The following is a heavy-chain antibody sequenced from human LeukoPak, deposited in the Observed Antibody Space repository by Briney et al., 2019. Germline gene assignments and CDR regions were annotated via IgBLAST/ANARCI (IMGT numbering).Heavy chain of an antibody. V-gene: IGHV3-23*01. CDR3: AKPEYSSSSSFDY. CDR1: GFTFTNYA. J-gene: IGHJ4*02. CDR2: ISGSASST. D-gene: IGHD6-6*01. Sequence: GGSLRLSCATSGFTFTNYAMSWVRQAPGKGLEWVSAISGSASSTYYADSVKGRFTISRDNSKNTLYLQMNSLRAEDTAVYYCAKPEYSSSSSFDYWGQGTLVTVSS.